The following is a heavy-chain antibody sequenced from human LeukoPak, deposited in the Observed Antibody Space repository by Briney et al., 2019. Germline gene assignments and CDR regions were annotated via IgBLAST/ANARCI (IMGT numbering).Heavy chain of an antibody. V-gene: IGHV1-69*05. J-gene: IGHJ3*02. Sequence: ASVKVSCKASGGTFSSYAISWVRRAPGQGLEWMGGIIPIFGTANYAQKFQGRVTITTDESTGTAYMELSSLRSEDTAVYYCARQLHRSAFDIWGQGTMVTVSP. CDR2: IIPIFGTA. CDR1: GGTFSSYA. D-gene: IGHD6-6*01. CDR3: ARQLHRSAFDI.